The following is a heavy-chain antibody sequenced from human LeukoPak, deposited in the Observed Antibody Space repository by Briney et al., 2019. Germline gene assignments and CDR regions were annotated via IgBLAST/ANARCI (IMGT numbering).Heavy chain of an antibody. CDR2: VSASGSNT. V-gene: IGHV3-23*01. J-gene: IGHJ4*02. CDR1: GFTFSNAW. D-gene: IGHD4-17*01. CDR3: AKDFFNYGDNGPGHY. Sequence: PGGSLRLSCASSGFTFSNAWMTWVRQAPGRGLEWVSTVSASGSNTYSADSVKGRFTISRDNSKNTLYLQMNSLRAEDTAIFYCAKDFFNYGDNGPGHYWGQGTLVTVSS.